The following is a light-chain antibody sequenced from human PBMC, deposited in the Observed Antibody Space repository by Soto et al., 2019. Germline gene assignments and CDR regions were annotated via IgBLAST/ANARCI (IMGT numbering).Light chain of an antibody. CDR2: GAS. CDR1: QSVSSN. J-gene: IGKJ2*01. Sequence: EIWLTQYPGTLSLSPGERATLSWRASQSVSSNLAWYQQKPGQTPRLLIYGASTRATGIPARFTGSGSGTEFTLPISSLKSQDFAAYYCQQYNNWPTYTFGQGTRLEIK. V-gene: IGKV3-15*01. CDR3: QQYNNWPTYT.